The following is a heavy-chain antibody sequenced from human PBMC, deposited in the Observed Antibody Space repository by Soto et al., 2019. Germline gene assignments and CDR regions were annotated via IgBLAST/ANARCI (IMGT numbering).Heavy chain of an antibody. CDR1: GYSFTIYW. Sequence: PGESLKISCKGSGYSFTIYWITWVRQMPGKGLEWMGRIDPSDSYTNYSPSFQGHVTISVDKSISTAYLQWSSLKASDTAMYYCARESAVVIPVFDPWGQGTLVTAPQ. CDR2: IDPSDSYT. D-gene: IGHD2-2*01. CDR3: ARESAVVIPVFDP. J-gene: IGHJ5*02. V-gene: IGHV5-10-1*01.